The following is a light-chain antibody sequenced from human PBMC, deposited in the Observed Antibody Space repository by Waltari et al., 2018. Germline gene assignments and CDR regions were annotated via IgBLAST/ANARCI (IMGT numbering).Light chain of an antibody. CDR2: DNN. J-gene: IGLJ3*02. CDR3: GKWDSSLSAVV. V-gene: IGLV1-51*01. CDR1: SPNIGTNF. Sequence: QSVLTQPPSVSAAPGQKVTISCSGTSPNIGTNFLSWYQQFPGTAPKPLIYDNNMRPSGIPDRFPGSKSGTSATLGITGLQSGDEADYHCGKWDSSLSAVVFGGGTKLTVL.